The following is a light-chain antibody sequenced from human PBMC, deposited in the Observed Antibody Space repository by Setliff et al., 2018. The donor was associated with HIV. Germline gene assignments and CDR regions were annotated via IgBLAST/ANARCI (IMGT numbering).Light chain of an antibody. Sequence: QSALTQPASVSGSPGQSITISCIGTSSDVGGYDFVSWYQQRPGKAPKLIIFDVSERPSGVSQRFPGSKSGNTASLTISGLQTEDEADYFCAPYRSPATYVFGIGTKV. CDR3: APYRSPATYV. J-gene: IGLJ1*01. V-gene: IGLV2-14*03. CDR2: DVS. CDR1: SSDVGGYDF.